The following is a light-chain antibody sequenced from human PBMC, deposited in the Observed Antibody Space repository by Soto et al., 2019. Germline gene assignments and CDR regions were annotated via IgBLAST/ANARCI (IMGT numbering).Light chain of an antibody. CDR1: RSDIGDSNF. Sequence: QSALTQPASVSGSPGQSVIISCTGPRSDIGDSNFISWYQQSPGKAPRLLIYEVNNRPSGVSRRFSGSKAGNTASLTISGLLEDDEADYFCASFRSGTILVFGSGTKVTVL. V-gene: IGLV2-14*01. CDR2: EVN. J-gene: IGLJ1*01. CDR3: ASFRSGTILV.